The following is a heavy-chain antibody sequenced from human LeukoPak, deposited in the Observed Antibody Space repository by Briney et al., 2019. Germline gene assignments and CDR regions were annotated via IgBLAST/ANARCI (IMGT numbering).Heavy chain of an antibody. CDR2: INHSGST. J-gene: IGHJ4*02. V-gene: IGHV4-34*01. CDR1: GGSFSGYY. CDR3: ARGIQLWLRDFAW. Sequence: PSETLSLTCAVSGGSFSGYYWSWIRQPPGKGLEWIGEINHSGSTNYNPSLKSRVTISVDTSKNQFSLKLSSVTAADTAVYYCARGIQLWLRDFAWGGQGTLVTVS. D-gene: IGHD5-18*01.